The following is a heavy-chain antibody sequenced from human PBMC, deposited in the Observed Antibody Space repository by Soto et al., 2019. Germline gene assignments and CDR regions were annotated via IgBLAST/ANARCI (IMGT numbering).Heavy chain of an antibody. CDR2: INPNTGGT. D-gene: IGHD1-26*01. V-gene: IGHV1-2*02. CDR1: GYTFTGYY. Sequence: ASVKVSCKASGYTFTGYYIHWVRQAPGQGLEWMGWINPNTGGTNYAQKFQGRVTMTRDTSFSTAYMELRALRSDDTAVYYCAREVGGIDSYLDYWGQGTLVTVSS. CDR3: AREVGGIDSYLDY. J-gene: IGHJ4*02.